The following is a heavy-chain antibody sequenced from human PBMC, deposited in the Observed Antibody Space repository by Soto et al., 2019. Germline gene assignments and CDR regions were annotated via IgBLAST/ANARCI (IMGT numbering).Heavy chain of an antibody. V-gene: IGHV3-23*01. D-gene: IGHD4-17*01. CDR2: ISGSGGST. J-gene: IGHJ6*03. Sequence: GGSLRLSCAASGFTFSSYAMSWVRQAPGKGLEWVSAISGSGGSTYYADSVKGRFTISRDNSKNTLYLQMNSLRAEDTAVYYCAKRGLYGEPYYYYYMDVWGKGTTVTVSS. CDR3: AKRGLYGEPYYYYYMDV. CDR1: GFTFSSYA.